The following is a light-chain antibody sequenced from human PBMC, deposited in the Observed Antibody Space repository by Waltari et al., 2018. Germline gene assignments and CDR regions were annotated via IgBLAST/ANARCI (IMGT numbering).Light chain of an antibody. CDR1: SSDVGGYNY. V-gene: IGLV2-11*01. Sequence: QSALTQPRPVSGSPGQSVTISCTGTSSDVGGYNYVSWYQQHPGKAPKLMIYDVSKRPSGVPDRVSGSKSGNTASLTISGLQAEDEADYYCCSYGGTYSWVFGGGTKLTVL. J-gene: IGLJ3*02. CDR3: CSYGGTYSWV. CDR2: DVS.